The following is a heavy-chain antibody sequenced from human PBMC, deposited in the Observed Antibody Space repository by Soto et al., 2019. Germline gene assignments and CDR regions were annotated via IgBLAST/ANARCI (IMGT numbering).Heavy chain of an antibody. J-gene: IGHJ4*02. V-gene: IGHV3-48*03. CDR2: ISSSGSTI. D-gene: IGHD2-15*01. CDR3: ARGAPSGRPPFVVVVAATLFFDY. Sequence: QPGGSLRLSCAASGFTFSSYEMNWVRQAPGKGLEWVSYISSSGSTIYYADSVKGRFTISRDNAKNSLYLQMNSLRAEDTAVYYCARGAPSGRPPFVVVVAATLFFDYWGQGTLVTVSS. CDR1: GFTFSSYE.